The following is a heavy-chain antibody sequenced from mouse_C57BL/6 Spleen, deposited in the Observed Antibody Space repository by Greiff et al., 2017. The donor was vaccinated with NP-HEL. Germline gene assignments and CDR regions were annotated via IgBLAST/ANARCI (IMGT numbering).Heavy chain of an antibody. CDR2: IWSGGST. CDR1: GFSFTSYG. V-gene: IGHV2-2*01. J-gene: IGHJ4*01. CDR3: ARKGGITTVVAPMDY. D-gene: IGHD1-1*01. Sequence: QVQLKQSGPGLVQPSQSLSITCTVSGFSFTSYGVHWVRQSPGKGLEWLGVIWSGGSTDYNAAFISRLSISKDNSKSQVFFKMNSLQADDTAIYYCARKGGITTVVAPMDYWGQGTSVTVSS.